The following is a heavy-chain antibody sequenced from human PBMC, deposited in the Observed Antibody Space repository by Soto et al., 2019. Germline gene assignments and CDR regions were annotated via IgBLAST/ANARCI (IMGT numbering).Heavy chain of an antibody. Sequence: QVQLVESGGGVVQPGGSLRLSCAASGFTFSSDGMHWIRQAPGKGLEWVALTSYDAFSPYYADSVRGRFSISRDNSSNKLLLQMETLRVEDTAVYDCAKDRSISWYFSYWGQGGLFAVCS. CDR1: GFTFSSDG. CDR3: AKDRSISWYFSY. J-gene: IGHJ4*02. D-gene: IGHD6-13*01. V-gene: IGHV3-30*18. CDR2: TSYDAFSP.